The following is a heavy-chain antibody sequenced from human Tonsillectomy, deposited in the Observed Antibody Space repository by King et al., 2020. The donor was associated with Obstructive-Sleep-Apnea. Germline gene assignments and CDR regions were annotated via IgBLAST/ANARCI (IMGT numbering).Heavy chain of an antibody. CDR1: GFTFSNSW. CDR2: INSDESST. CDR3: ARDRGYIPDY. J-gene: IGHJ4*02. V-gene: IGHV3-74*01. D-gene: IGHD2-2*02. Sequence: VQLVQSGGGLVQPGGSLRLSCSASGFTFSNSWMHWVRQAPGKGLVWFSHINSDESSTNYADSVKGRFTISRDNAKNPVYLQMNSLRAEDTAVYYCARDRGYIPDYWGQGTLVTVSS.